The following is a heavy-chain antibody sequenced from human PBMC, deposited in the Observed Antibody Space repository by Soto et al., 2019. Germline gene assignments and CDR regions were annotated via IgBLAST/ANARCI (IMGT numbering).Heavy chain of an antibody. CDR1: GFTFSGSA. V-gene: IGHV3-23*01. J-gene: IGHJ4*02. CDR3: AKDVHYFGSGSFDY. CDR2: ISGSGSYT. D-gene: IGHD3-10*01. Sequence: EVQLLESGGGLVQPGGSLRLSCAASGFTFSGSAMNWVRQAPGKGLEWVSSISGSGSYTYYTDSVKGRFTISRDNSENTLYLQMNSLRAEDTAVYYCAKDVHYFGSGSFDYWGQGALLTVSS.